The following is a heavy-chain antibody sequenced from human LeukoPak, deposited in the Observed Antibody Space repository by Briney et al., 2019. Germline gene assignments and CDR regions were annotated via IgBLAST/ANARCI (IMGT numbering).Heavy chain of an antibody. CDR2: INAATGNT. CDR1: GYTFTNYA. CDR3: ARALFFYGDFPYFDY. D-gene: IGHD4-17*01. V-gene: IGHV1-3*01. Sequence: ASVKVSCKASGYTFTNYAIHWVRQAPGQRLELMGWINAATGNTKYSQNFQGRITITRDTSASTAYMELNSLRSEDTAVYFCARALFFYGDFPYFDYWGQGALVTVSS. J-gene: IGHJ4*02.